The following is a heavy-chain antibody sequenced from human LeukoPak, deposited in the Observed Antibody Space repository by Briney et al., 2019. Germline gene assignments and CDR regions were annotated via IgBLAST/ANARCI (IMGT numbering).Heavy chain of an antibody. CDR1: GLTFSSYW. Sequence: GSLRLSCAASGLTFSSYWMSWVRQPPGKGLEWIGSIYYSGSTYYNPSLKSRVTISVDTSKNQFSLKLSSVTAADTAVYYCARQGVRAYYYMDVWGKGTTVTVSS. V-gene: IGHV4-39*01. J-gene: IGHJ6*03. D-gene: IGHD3-10*01. CDR2: IYYSGST. CDR3: ARQGVRAYYYMDV.